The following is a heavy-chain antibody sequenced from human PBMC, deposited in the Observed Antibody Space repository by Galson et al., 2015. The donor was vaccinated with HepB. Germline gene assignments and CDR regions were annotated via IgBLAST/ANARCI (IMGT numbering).Heavy chain of an antibody. CDR2: IYWNDDK. V-gene: IGHV2-5*01. Sequence: PALVKPTQTLTLTCTFSGFSLSTSGVGVGWIRQPPGKALEWLALIYWNDDKRYSPSLKSRLTITMDTSKNQVVLTMTNMDPVDTATYYFARVTVQYYDFWSGYFGGENENDAFDIWGQGTMVTVSS. CDR1: GFSLSTSGVG. D-gene: IGHD3-3*01. CDR3: ARVTVQYYDFWSGYFGGENENDAFDI. J-gene: IGHJ3*02.